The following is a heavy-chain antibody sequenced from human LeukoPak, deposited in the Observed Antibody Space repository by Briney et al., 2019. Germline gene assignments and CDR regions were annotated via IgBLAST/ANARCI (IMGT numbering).Heavy chain of an antibody. Sequence: SETLSLTCTVSGVSISSSNSYWGWIRQPPGKGLEWIGSIYYSGNTYYNPSLKSRVTISVDTSKNQFSLKLTSVTAADTAVYYCARAVAGPLRPFDYWGQGTLVTVSS. D-gene: IGHD6-19*01. J-gene: IGHJ4*02. CDR1: GVSISSSNSY. V-gene: IGHV4-39*07. CDR3: ARAVAGPLRPFDY. CDR2: IYYSGNT.